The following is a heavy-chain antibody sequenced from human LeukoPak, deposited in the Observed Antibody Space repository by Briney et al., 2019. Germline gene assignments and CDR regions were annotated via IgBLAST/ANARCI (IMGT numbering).Heavy chain of an antibody. CDR1: GGSFSGYY. J-gene: IGHJ3*02. V-gene: IGHV4-34*01. Sequence: PSETLSLTCAVYGGSFSGYYWSWIRQPPGKGLEWIGEINHSGSTNYNPSLKSRVTISGDTSKNQFSLKLSSVTAADTAVYYCARGPAFYDILTGPPVDAFDIWGQGTMVTVSS. D-gene: IGHD3-9*01. CDR3: ARGPAFYDILTGPPVDAFDI. CDR2: INHSGST.